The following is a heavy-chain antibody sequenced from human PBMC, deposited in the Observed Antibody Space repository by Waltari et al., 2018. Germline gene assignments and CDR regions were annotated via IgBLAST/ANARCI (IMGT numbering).Heavy chain of an antibody. D-gene: IGHD3-22*01. J-gene: IGHJ4*02. CDR2: ISNSGSTT. CDR1: GFPFSNYE. Sequence: EVQLVESGGGLVQPGGSLRLSCAASGFPFSNYEMNWVRQAPGKGLEWVSYISNSGSTTYYANVVKGRFTMSRDNAKNSVHLQMNSLRAEDTAVYYCARDSNYFDSRGYYAKFDSWGQGTLVTVSS. CDR3: ARDSNYFDSRGYYAKFDS. V-gene: IGHV3-48*03.